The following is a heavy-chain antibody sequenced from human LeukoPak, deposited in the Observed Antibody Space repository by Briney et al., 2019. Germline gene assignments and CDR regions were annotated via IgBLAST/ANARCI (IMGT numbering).Heavy chain of an antibody. V-gene: IGHV3-30*14. J-gene: IGHJ4*02. CDR2: ISYDGSNK. CDR1: GFTFSSYA. Sequence: PGRSLRLSCAASGFTFSSYAMHWVRQAPGEGLEWVAVISYDGSNKYYADSVKGRFTISRDNSKNTLYLQMNSLRAEDTAVYYCAGDRGGSRSDCWGQGTLVTVSS. CDR3: AGDRGGSRSDC. D-gene: IGHD6-13*01.